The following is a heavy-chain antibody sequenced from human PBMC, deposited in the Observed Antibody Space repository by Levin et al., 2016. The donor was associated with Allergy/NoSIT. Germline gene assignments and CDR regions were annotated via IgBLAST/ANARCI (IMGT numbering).Heavy chain of an antibody. CDR2: INGGSGQT. CDR3: ARDRGYFGSEVYSVIDAFDI. V-gene: IGHV1-3*01. D-gene: IGHD3-10*01. Sequence: ASVKVSCKASGYPFGGYALHWVRQAPGQRLEWMGWINGGSGQTRFSQRLHDRVTITRDTSASTAYMELSSLRSEDTAVYYCARDRGYFGSEVYSVIDAFDIWGQGTVATVSS. CDR1: GYPFGGYA. J-gene: IGHJ3*02.